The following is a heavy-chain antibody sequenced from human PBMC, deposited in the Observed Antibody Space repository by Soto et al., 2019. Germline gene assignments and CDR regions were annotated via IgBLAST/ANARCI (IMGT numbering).Heavy chain of an antibody. Sequence: EVQLVESGGGLVQPGGSLRLSCAASGFTFSSYSMNWVRQAPGKGREWVSYISSSSSTIYYADYVEGRFTIPRDNAKNSQYLKMNSLRDEDPAVDYCARQEYSSSSWNGASDIWGQGTMVTGPS. CDR1: GFTFSSYS. CDR2: ISSSSSTI. CDR3: ARQEYSSSSWNGASDI. D-gene: IGHD6-6*01. J-gene: IGHJ3*02. V-gene: IGHV3-48*02.